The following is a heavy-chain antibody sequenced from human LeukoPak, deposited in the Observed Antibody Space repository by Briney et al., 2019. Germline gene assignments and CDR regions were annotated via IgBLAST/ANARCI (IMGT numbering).Heavy chain of an antibody. Sequence: GGSLRLSCAASGFTFSSYATSWVRQAPGKGLEWVSAISGSGGSTYYADSVKGRFTISRDNSKNTLYLQMNSLRAEDTAVYYCAKDAREYQLLWNYYYGMDVWGQGTTVTVSS. CDR2: ISGSGGST. CDR1: GFTFSSYA. CDR3: AKDAREYQLLWNYYYGMDV. V-gene: IGHV3-23*01. J-gene: IGHJ6*02. D-gene: IGHD2-2*01.